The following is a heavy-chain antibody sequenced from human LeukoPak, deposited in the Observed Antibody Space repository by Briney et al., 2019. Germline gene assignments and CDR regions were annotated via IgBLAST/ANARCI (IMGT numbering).Heavy chain of an antibody. D-gene: IGHD3-22*01. Sequence: PSETLSLTCTVSGASVSSGSYYWSWIRQPPGKGLEWIGYIYYSGSTYYTPSLRSRVTISVDTSKNQFSLKLSAVTAADTAVYYCARVVRDGSGYNYYFDYWGQGTLVTVSS. CDR2: IYYSGST. V-gene: IGHV4-61*01. CDR3: ARVVRDGSGYNYYFDY. CDR1: GASVSSGSYY. J-gene: IGHJ4*02.